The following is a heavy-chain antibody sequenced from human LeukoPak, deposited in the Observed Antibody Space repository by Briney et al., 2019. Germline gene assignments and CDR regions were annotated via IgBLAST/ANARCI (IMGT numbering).Heavy chain of an antibody. Sequence: SGRSLRLSCAASGFTFDDYAMHWVRQAPGKGLEWVSGISWNSGSIGCADSVKGRFTISRDNAKNSLYLQMNSLRAEDTALYYCAKDRGSVVSGWFDYWGQGTLVTVSS. J-gene: IGHJ4*02. D-gene: IGHD6-19*01. CDR1: GFTFDDYA. CDR3: AKDRGSVVSGWFDY. V-gene: IGHV3-9*01. CDR2: ISWNSGSI.